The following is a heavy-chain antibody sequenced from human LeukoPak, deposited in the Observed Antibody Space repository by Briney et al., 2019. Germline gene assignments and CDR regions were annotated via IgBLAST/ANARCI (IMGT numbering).Heavy chain of an antibody. V-gene: IGHV3-48*03. D-gene: IGHD6-19*01. CDR2: IRSSGSTI. CDR3: ARGDTSGWSDY. CDR1: GFTFSSNG. J-gene: IGHJ4*02. Sequence: PGGSLRLSCAASGFTFSSNGMNWVRQAPGKGLEWVSYIRSSGSTIYYADSVKGRFTISRDNAKNSLYLQMNSLRAEDTAVYYCARGDTSGWSDYWGQGTLVTVSS.